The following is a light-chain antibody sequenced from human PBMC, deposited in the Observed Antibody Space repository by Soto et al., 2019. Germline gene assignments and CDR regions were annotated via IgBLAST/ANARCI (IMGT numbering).Light chain of an antibody. CDR2: GDN. CDR1: TSNIGAPYD. V-gene: IGLV1-40*01. J-gene: IGLJ1*01. CDR3: QSYDISLHNYV. Sequence: QSVLTQPPSVSGAPGQRVSISCTGSTSNIGAPYDVHWYQHLPGAAPKLLIYGDNNRPSGVPDRFSGSKSGTSASLAITSLQAEDEADHYRQSYDISLHNYVFGTGTKVTVL.